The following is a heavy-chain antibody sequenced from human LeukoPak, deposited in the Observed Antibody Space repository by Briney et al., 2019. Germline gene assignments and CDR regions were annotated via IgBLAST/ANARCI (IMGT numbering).Heavy chain of an antibody. V-gene: IGHV4-4*02. D-gene: IGHD6-25*01. J-gene: IGHJ4*02. CDR2: VHLDGRT. CDR3: AREGGFYRPLDY. Sequence: PSETLSLNCGVSGGSVSSTNWWTWIRQPPGKGLEWIGEVHLDGRTNFNPSLKSRLTMSVDLSENHVSLKLTSVTAADTAVYYCAREGGFYRPLDYSGQGTLVTVSS. CDR1: GGSVSSTNW.